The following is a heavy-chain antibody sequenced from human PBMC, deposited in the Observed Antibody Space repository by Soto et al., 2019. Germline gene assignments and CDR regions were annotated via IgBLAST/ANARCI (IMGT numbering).Heavy chain of an antibody. CDR2: ISYDGSNK. CDR3: ARVLTPNQYYYYYYGMDV. V-gene: IGHV3-30-3*01. CDR1: GFTFSSYA. D-gene: IGHD2-8*01. Sequence: GGSLRLSCAASGFTFSSYAMHWVRQAPGKGLEWVAVISYDGSNKYYADSVKGRFTISRDNSKNTLYLQMNSLRAEDTAVYYCARVLTPNQYYYYYYGMDVWGQGTTVTVSS. J-gene: IGHJ6*02.